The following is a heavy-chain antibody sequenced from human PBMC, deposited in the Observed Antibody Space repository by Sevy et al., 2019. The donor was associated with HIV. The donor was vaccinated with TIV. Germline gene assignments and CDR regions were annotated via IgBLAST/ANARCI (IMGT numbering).Heavy chain of an antibody. Sequence: GRSLRLSCEASGFTFRSYEINWVRQAPGKGREWVSYISSSGSIIYYAHSVKCRFTISRDNAKNSLYMQMNSVSAEDTAVYYCARVDANYDKGFDPWGQGTLVTVSS. J-gene: IGHJ5*02. CDR1: GFTFRSYE. CDR2: ISSSGSII. CDR3: ARVDANYDKGFDP. D-gene: IGHD3-22*01. V-gene: IGHV3-48*03.